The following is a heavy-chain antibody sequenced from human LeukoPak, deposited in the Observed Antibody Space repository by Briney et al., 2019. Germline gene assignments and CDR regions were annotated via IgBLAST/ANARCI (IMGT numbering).Heavy chain of an antibody. CDR3: VIGRGWQPDY. V-gene: IGHV4-59*03. J-gene: IGHJ4*02. D-gene: IGHD3-10*01. Sequence: SETLSLTCTVFGGSISGYYHNWVRQSPGRGLEWIGLVHYSGNTNYNPSLKSRVSISTDTSKNQFSLELTSVTAADTAVYYCVIGRGWQPDYWGQGIPVTVSS. CDR2: VHYSGNT. CDR1: GGSISGYY.